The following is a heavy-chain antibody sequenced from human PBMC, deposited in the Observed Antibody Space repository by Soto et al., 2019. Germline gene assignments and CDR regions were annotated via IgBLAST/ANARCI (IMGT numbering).Heavy chain of an antibody. D-gene: IGHD6-13*01. CDR3: AKDPLSERMQPDYGMDV. CDR1: GFTFDSCV. J-gene: IGHJ6*02. V-gene: IGHV3-23*04. Sequence: DVQLVESGGDLVQPGGSLRLSCAASGFTFDSCVMSWVRQAPGKGLEWLSLISGSGRYTDYADSVKGWFTISRDNSKNTLYLQMNSLRVEDTAVYYCAKDPLSERMQPDYGMDVWGQGTTVTVSS. CDR2: ISGSGRYT.